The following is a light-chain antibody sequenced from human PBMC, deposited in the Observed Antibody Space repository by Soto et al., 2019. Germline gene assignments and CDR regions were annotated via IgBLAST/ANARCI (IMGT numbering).Light chain of an antibody. Sequence: EIVMTQSPATLSVSPGERATLSCRASQSVSSNLAWYQQKPGQAPRLLIYGASTRATGIPARFSGSGSGTEFTLTISSLQSADFAVYYWQQYNNWPVFGQGTKLEIK. J-gene: IGKJ2*01. CDR2: GAS. CDR3: QQYNNWPV. CDR1: QSVSSN. V-gene: IGKV3-15*01.